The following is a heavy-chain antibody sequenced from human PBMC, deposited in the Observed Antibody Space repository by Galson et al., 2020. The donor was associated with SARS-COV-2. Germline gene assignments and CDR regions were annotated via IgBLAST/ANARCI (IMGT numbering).Heavy chain of an antibody. Sequence: ASVKVSCKASGYTFTSYAIHLVRQAPGQRPEWMGWINAGHGNTKYSQKFQGRVTITRDTSASTAYMELSSLRSEDTAVYYCARDLVGATSVFDYWGQGTLVTVSS. CDR3: ARDLVGATSVFDY. V-gene: IGHV1-3*01. D-gene: IGHD1-26*01. CDR1: GYTFTSYA. CDR2: INAGHGNT. J-gene: IGHJ4*02.